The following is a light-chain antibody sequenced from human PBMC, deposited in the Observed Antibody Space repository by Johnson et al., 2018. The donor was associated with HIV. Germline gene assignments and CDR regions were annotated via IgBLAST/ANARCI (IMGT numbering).Light chain of an antibody. J-gene: IGLJ1*01. CDR1: TSNIGNNY. CDR3: GTWDSSLSAGEYV. CDR2: DNN. Sequence: QPVLTQPPSVSAAPGQKVTISCSGSTSNIGNNYVSWYQQLPGTAPKLLIYDNNKRPSGIPDRFSGSKSGTSATLAITGLQTGDEADYYCGTWDSSLSAGEYVFGTGTKVTVL. V-gene: IGLV1-51*01.